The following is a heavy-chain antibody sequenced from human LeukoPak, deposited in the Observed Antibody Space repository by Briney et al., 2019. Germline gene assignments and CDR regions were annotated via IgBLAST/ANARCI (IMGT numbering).Heavy chain of an antibody. CDR3: ARVEIYCTNGVCHNWFDP. CDR2: INPNSGGT. CDR1: GYTFTGYY. J-gene: IGHJ5*02. Sequence: GASVKVSCKASGYTFTGYYMHWVRQAPGQGLEWMGWINPNSGGTNYAQKFQGRVTMTRDTSISTAYKELSRLRSDDTAVYYCARVEIYCTNGVCHNWFDPWGQGTLVTVSS. V-gene: IGHV1-2*02. D-gene: IGHD2-8*01.